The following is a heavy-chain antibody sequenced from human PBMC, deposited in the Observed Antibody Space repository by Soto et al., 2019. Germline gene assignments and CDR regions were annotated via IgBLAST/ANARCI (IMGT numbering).Heavy chain of an antibody. CDR3: ARRGGDYDSSGYYYYFDY. CDR1: GYSFTSYW. CDR2: IYPGDSDT. D-gene: IGHD3-22*01. J-gene: IGHJ4*02. V-gene: IGHV5-51*01. Sequence: GESLKISCKGSGYSFTSYWIGWVRQMPGKGLEWMGIIYPGDSDTRYSPSFQGQVTISADKSISTAYLQWSSLKASDTAMYYCARRGGDYDSSGYYYYFDYWGQGTLVTVSS.